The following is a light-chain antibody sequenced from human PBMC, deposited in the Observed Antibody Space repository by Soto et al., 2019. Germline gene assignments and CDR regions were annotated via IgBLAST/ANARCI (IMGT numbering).Light chain of an antibody. V-gene: IGLV9-49*01. CDR2: VGTGGIVG. CDR3: GADHGSGTSRV. Sequence: QSVLTQPPSASASLGASVTLTCTLSSGYSNYKVDWYQQRPGKGPRFVMRVGTGGIVGSKGDGIPDRFSVLGSGLNRYLTIKNIQEEDESDYHCGADHGSGTSRVFGGGTQLTVL. J-gene: IGLJ2*01. CDR1: SGYSNYK.